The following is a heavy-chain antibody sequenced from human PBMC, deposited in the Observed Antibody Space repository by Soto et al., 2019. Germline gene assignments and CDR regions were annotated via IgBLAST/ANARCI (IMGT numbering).Heavy chain of an antibody. CDR2: VKSGAAT. D-gene: IGHD1-26*01. J-gene: IGHJ4*02. CDR3: TTYLSTRGKGEFDY. CDR1: GFTFTHAW. V-gene: IGHV3-15*07. Sequence: EVQLVESGGDLVKPGESLRLSCAASGFTFTHAWFNWVRQAPGKGLEWVGRVKSGAATDYPAPVKGRFTVSRDDSQNTVFLQMNSLKIEDTAMYYCTTYLSTRGKGEFDYWGQGTLVTVSS.